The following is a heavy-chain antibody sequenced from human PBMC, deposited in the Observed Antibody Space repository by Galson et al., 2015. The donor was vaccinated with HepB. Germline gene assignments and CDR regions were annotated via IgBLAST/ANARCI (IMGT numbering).Heavy chain of an antibody. Sequence: SLRLSCAASGFTFSSYGMHWVRQAPGKGLEWVAFIRYDGSNKYYADSVKGRFTISRDNSKNTLYLQMNSLRPEDTAVYYCAKGRGGGANYGMDVWGQGTTVTVSS. D-gene: IGHD2-15*01. J-gene: IGHJ6*02. CDR3: AKGRGGGANYGMDV. V-gene: IGHV3-30*02. CDR2: IRYDGSNK. CDR1: GFTFSSYG.